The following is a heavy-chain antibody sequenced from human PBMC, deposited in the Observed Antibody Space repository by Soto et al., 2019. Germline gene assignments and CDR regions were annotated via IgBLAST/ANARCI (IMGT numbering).Heavy chain of an antibody. CDR1: GGSISSGDYY. CDR2: IYYSGST. J-gene: IGHJ4*02. V-gene: IGHV4-30-4*01. CDR3: ARDLRSGYPSVGFDY. Sequence: SETLSLTCTVSGGSISSGDYYWSWIRQPPGKGLEWIGYIYYSGSTYYNPSLKSRVTISVDTSKNQFSLKLSSVTAADTAVYYCARDLRSGYPSVGFDYWGQGTLVTVSS. D-gene: IGHD3-22*01.